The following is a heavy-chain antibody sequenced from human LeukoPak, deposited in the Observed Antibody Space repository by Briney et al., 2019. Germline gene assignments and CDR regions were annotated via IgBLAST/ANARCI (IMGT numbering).Heavy chain of an antibody. V-gene: IGHV3-21*01. D-gene: IGHD3-10*02. CDR1: GFTFSSYS. CDR2: ISSSSSYI. J-gene: IGHJ6*04. CDR3: AELGITMIGGV. Sequence: PGGSLRLSCAASGFTFSSYSMNWVRQAPGKGLEWVSSISSSSSYIHYADSVKGRFTISRDNAKNSLYLQMNSLGAEDTAVYYCAELGITMIGGVWGKGTTVTISS.